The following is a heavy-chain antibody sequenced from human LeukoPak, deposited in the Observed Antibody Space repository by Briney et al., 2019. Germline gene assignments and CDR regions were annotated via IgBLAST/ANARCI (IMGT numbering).Heavy chain of an antibody. J-gene: IGHJ5*02. V-gene: IGHV1-69*05. D-gene: IGHD2-2*01. Sequence: ASVKVSCKASGGTFSSYAISWVRQAPGQGLEWMGRIIPIFGTANYAQKLQGRVTITTDESTSTAYMELSSLRSEDTAVYYCARDVGVVVPAAMRGYNWFDPWGQGTLVTVSS. CDR2: IIPIFGTA. CDR1: GGTFSSYA. CDR3: ARDVGVVVPAAMRGYNWFDP.